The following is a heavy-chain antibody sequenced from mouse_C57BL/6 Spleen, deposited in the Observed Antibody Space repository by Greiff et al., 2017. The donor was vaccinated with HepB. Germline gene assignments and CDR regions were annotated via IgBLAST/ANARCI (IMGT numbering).Heavy chain of an antibody. J-gene: IGHJ3*01. CDR2: ISSGSSTI. CDR3: ARDRFAY. CDR1: GFTFSDYG. V-gene: IGHV5-17*01. Sequence: DVKLQESGGGLVKPGGSLKLSCAASGFTFSDYGMHWVRQAPEKGLEWVAYISSGSSTIYYADTVKGRFTISRDNAKNTLFLQMTCLRSEDTAMYYCARDRFAYWGQGTLVTVSA.